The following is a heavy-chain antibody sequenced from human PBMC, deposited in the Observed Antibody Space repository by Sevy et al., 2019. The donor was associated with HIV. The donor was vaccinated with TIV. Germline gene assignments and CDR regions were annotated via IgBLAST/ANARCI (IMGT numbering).Heavy chain of an antibody. CDR2: ICHSGVT. J-gene: IGHJ4*02. D-gene: IGHD3-3*01. Sequence: SETLSLTCTVSGGSISTGGDCWSWIRQPPGKGLEWIGYICHSGVTNYNPSLKTRVNISIDRSKKQFSLNLTSVTAADTAVYFCARDRGTIFGLDLWGQGTLVTVSS. CDR1: GGSISTGGDC. V-gene: IGHV4-30-2*01. CDR3: ARDRGTIFGLDL.